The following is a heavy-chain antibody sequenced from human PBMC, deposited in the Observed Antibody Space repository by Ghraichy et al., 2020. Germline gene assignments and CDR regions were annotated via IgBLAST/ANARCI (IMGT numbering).Heavy chain of an antibody. CDR2: ISNSSSYI. V-gene: IGHV3-21*01. CDR3: ARDPDYGGNSGY. D-gene: IGHD4-23*01. CDR1: GFTFSSYS. J-gene: IGHJ4*02. Sequence: LSLTCATSGFTFSSYSMNWVRQAPGKGLEWVSSISNSSSYIYYADSVKGRFTISRDNAKNSLYLQMNSLRAEDTAVYYCARDPDYGGNSGYWGQGTLVTVSS.